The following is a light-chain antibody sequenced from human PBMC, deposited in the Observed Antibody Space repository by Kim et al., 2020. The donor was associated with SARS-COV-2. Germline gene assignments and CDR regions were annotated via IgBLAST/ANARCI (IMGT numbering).Light chain of an antibody. V-gene: IGKV3-15*01. CDR2: GAS. CDR3: QQYNNWPYT. CDR1: QSVSRN. Sequence: SVSPGERATLSCRASQSVSRNLAWYQQKPGQAPRLFIYGASTRATGTPSRFSGSGSGTEFTLTISVLQSEDFAVYSCQQYNNWPYTFGQGTKLEI. J-gene: IGKJ2*01.